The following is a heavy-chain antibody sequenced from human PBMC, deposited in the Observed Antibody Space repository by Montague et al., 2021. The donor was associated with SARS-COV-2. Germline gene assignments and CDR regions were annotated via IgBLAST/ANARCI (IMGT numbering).Heavy chain of an antibody. D-gene: IGHD1-26*01. Sequence: SETLSLTCAVSNGSFSSFYWNWVCQPPGKGLEWIGEINHSGSTYYNSSLKSRVTISVDTSKNQFSLKLRSVTAADTAVYYCACGDGNGSDYMDVWGKGTTVTVSS. CDR3: ACGDGNGSDYMDV. V-gene: IGHV4-34*01. CDR1: NGSFSSFY. CDR2: INHSGST. J-gene: IGHJ6*03.